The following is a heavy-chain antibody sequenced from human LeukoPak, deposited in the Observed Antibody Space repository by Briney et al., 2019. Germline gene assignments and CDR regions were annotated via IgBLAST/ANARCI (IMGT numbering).Heavy chain of an antibody. Sequence: SETLSPTCAVSGYSISSGYYWGWIRQPPGKGLEWIGSIYHSGSTYYNPSLKSRVTISVDTSKNQFSLKLSSVTAADTAVYYCASHYYGSGTAVFDYWGQGTLVTVSS. CDR1: GYSISSGYY. CDR3: ASHYYGSGTAVFDY. CDR2: IYHSGST. J-gene: IGHJ4*02. D-gene: IGHD3-10*01. V-gene: IGHV4-38-2*01.